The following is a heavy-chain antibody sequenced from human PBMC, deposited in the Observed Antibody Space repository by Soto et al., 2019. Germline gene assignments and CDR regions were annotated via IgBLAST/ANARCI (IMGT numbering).Heavy chain of an antibody. CDR2: IYHSGST. D-gene: IGHD2-15*01. CDR1: GGSISSGGYS. V-gene: IGHV4-30-2*01. CDR3: ARGVRVRYCSGGSCYSGHYFDY. Sequence: SETLSRTCAVSGGSISSGGYSWSWIRQPPGKGLEWIGYIYHSGSTYYNPSLKSRVTISVDRSKNQLSLNLSSVTAADTAVYYCARGVRVRYCSGGSCYSGHYFDYWGQGTLVTVSS. J-gene: IGHJ4*01.